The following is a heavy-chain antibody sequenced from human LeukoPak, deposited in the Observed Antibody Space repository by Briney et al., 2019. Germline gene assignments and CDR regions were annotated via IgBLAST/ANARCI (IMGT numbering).Heavy chain of an antibody. CDR3: VRDRHFGVVHFIDY. J-gene: IGHJ4*02. CDR1: GGTFSSYA. Sequence: SVKVSCKASGGTFSSYAISWVRQAPGQGLEWMGGIIPIFGTANYAQKFQGRVTITADESTSTAYMELSSLRSEDTAVYYCVRDRHFGVVHFIDYWGQGTLVTVSS. D-gene: IGHD3-3*01. CDR2: IIPIFGTA. V-gene: IGHV1-69*01.